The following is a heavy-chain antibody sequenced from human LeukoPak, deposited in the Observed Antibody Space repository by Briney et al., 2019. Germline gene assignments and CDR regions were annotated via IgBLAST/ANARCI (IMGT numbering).Heavy chain of an antibody. CDR2: IYHSGST. D-gene: IGHD6-19*01. CDR3: ARGQVSSGWPVDY. J-gene: IGHJ4*02. V-gene: IGHV4-4*02. Sequence: SETLSLTCAVSGGSISSSNWWSWVRQPPGKGLEWIGEIYHSGSTNYNPSLKSRVTISVDKSKNQFSLKLSSVTAADTAVYYCARGQVSSGWPVDYWGQGTLVTVSS. CDR1: GGSISSSNW.